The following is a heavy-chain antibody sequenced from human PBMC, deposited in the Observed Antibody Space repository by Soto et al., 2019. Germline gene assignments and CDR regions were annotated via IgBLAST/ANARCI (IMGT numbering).Heavy chain of an antibody. D-gene: IGHD3-10*01. CDR2: INAGNGNT. CDR1: GYTFTSYA. J-gene: IGHJ4*02. V-gene: IGHV1-3*01. CDR3: ARDRRITMVRGVILLGPPGDY. Sequence: ASVKVSCKASGYTFTSYAMHWVRQAPGQRLEWMGWINAGNGNTKYSQKFQGRVTITRDTSASTAYMELSSLRSEDTAVYYCARDRRITMVRGVILLGPPGDYWGQGTLVTVSS.